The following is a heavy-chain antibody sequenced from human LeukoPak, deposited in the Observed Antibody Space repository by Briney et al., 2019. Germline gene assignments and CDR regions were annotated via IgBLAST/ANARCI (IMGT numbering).Heavy chain of an antibody. CDR2: IFYTGDS. CDR3: ARHRFASPLDS. CDR1: GVSSSGSY. Sequence: SETLSLTCTVSGVSSSGSYWSWIRQPPGKGLEWIGYIFYTGDSNHNPSFKSRVSISLDTSKDQISLKLYSVTAADTAVYYCARHRFASPLDSWGQGTLVTVSS. V-gene: IGHV4-59*08. D-gene: IGHD2-21*01. J-gene: IGHJ4*02.